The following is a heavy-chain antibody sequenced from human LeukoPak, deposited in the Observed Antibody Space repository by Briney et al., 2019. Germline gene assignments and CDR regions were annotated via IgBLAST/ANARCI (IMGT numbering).Heavy chain of an antibody. D-gene: IGHD2-15*01. J-gene: IGHJ4*02. CDR2: MYHSGST. CDR1: GYSISSGHY. Sequence: SETLSLTCTVSGYSISSGHYWGWIRQPPGKGLEWIGSMYHSGSTYYNPPLKSRVTISEDTSKNQFSLKLRSVTAADTAVYYCARVAAKTVDYWGQGTLVTVSS. V-gene: IGHV4-38-2*02. CDR3: ARVAAKTVDY.